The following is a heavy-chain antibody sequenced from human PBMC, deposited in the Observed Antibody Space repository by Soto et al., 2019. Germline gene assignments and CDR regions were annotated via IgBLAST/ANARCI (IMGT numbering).Heavy chain of an antibody. Sequence: PSETLSLTCTVSGGSISSSSYYWGWIRQPPGKGLYWIGSFYYSGSTYYTPSLKSRVTISVDTSKIQFSLKLSSVTAADTSVYYCARHGGVIWGSQIYYFDYWGQGTLVTVSS. CDR2: FYYSGST. CDR1: GGSISSSSYY. D-gene: IGHD3-16*01. CDR3: ARHGGVIWGSQIYYFDY. V-gene: IGHV4-39*01. J-gene: IGHJ4*02.